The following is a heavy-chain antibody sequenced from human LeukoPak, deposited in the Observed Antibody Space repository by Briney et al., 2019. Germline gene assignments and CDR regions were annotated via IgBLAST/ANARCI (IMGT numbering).Heavy chain of an antibody. CDR3: ARHYGP. CDR2: IYYSGSA. J-gene: IGHJ5*02. Sequence: SETLSLTCTVSGGSISSHYWSWIRQSPGKGLEWIGYIYYSGSAKYNPSLKSRVTISVDTSKNQFSLKLSSVTAADTAVYYCARHYGPWGQGTLVTVSS. V-gene: IGHV4-59*08. D-gene: IGHD3-16*01. CDR1: GGSISSHY.